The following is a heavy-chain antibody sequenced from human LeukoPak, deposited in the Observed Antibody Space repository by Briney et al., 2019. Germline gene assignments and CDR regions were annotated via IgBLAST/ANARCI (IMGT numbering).Heavy chain of an antibody. CDR3: ARFSWDCSTASCHLTH. CDR1: GGSLSSYY. J-gene: IGHJ4*02. CDR2: IYYTGTT. Sequence: SETLSLTYTVSGGSLSSYYWSWIRQSPGKRLELIGHIYYTGTTFYNPSLNSRVTISLDTSKNEFSLKLTSVTAADTAVYYCARFSWDCSTASCHLTHWGQGALVTVSS. V-gene: IGHV4-59*01. D-gene: IGHD3-9*01.